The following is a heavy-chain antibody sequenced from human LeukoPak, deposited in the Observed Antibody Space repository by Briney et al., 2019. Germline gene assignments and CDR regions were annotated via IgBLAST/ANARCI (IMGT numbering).Heavy chain of an antibody. V-gene: IGHV4-30-2*01. J-gene: IGHJ5*02. CDR2: INHSGST. CDR3: ARARLLWFGKSWFDP. Sequence: SQTLSLTCTVSGGSISSGGYYWSWIRQPPGKGLEWIGEINHSGSTNYNPSLKSRVTISVDTSKNQFSLKLSSVTAADTAVYYCARARLLWFGKSWFDPWGQGTLVTVSS. D-gene: IGHD3-10*01. CDR1: GGSISSGGYY.